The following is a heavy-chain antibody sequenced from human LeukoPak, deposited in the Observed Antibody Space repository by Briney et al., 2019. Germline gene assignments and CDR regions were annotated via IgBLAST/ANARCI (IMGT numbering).Heavy chain of an antibody. V-gene: IGHV3-48*01. CDR2: ISSSSNTI. J-gene: IGHJ4*02. CDR1: AFTFSTYA. CDR3: ARDGGITGTTSRGSFDY. Sequence: GGSLRLSCAASAFTFSTYAMNWVRQAPGKGLEWVSYISSSSNTIYYADSVKGRFTISRDNAKNSLYLQMNSLRAEDTAVYYCARDGGITGTTSRGSFDYWGQGTLVTVSS. D-gene: IGHD1-7*01.